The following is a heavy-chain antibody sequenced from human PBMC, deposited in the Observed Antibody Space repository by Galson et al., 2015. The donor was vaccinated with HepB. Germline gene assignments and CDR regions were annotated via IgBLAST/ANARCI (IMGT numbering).Heavy chain of an antibody. Sequence: CAISGDSVSSYSAAWNWIRQSPSRGLEWLGRTYYRSKWYNDYPVSVKSRITINPDTSKNQFSLQLISVTPEDTAVYFCAREFYGSESYLYVLDVWGQGTTVTVSS. CDR2: TYYRSKWYN. J-gene: IGHJ6*02. CDR3: AREFYGSESYLYVLDV. CDR1: GDSVSSYSAA. D-gene: IGHD3-10*01. V-gene: IGHV6-1*01.